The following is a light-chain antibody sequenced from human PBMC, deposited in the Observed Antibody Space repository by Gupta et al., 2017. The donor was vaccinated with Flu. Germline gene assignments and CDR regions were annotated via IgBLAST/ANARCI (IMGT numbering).Light chain of an antibody. J-gene: IGLJ2*01. CDR2: GNS. V-gene: IGLV1-40*01. Sequence: QSVLTQPPSLSGAPAQTVTLSCTGSSSNIGAGYDVHWYQQLPGTAPKLLIYGNSTRPSGVPDRFSGSKSGTSASLTITGLQAEDEADYYCQSYASSLSASVFGGGTKLTVL. CDR1: SSNIGAGYD. CDR3: QSYASSLSASV.